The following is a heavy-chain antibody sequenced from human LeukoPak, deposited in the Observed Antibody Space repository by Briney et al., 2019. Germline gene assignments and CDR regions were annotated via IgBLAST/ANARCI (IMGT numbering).Heavy chain of an antibody. V-gene: IGHV4-59*01. J-gene: IGHJ3*02. Sequence: SETLSLTCTVSGGSISSYYWSWIRQPPGKGLEWIGYIYYSGSTNYNPSLKSRATISVDTSKNQFSLKLSSVTAADTAVYYCARAPPHMVRGVIGAFDIWGQGTMVTVSS. CDR1: GGSISSYY. D-gene: IGHD3-10*01. CDR3: ARAPPHMVRGVIGAFDI. CDR2: IYYSGST.